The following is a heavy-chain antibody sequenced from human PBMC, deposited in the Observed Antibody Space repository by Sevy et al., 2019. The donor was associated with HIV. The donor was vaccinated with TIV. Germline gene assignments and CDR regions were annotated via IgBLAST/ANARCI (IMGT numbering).Heavy chain of an antibody. D-gene: IGHD2-2*01. V-gene: IGHV1-69*13. CDR1: GGTFSSYA. Sequence: ASVKVSCKASGGTFSSYAISWVRQAPGQGLEWMGGIIPIFGTTNYAQKFQGRVTITADESTSTAYMELSSLRSEDTAVYYCALGSSAYCSSTSCYAKAFDIWGQGTMVTVSS. CDR2: IIPIFGTT. CDR3: ALGSSAYCSSTSCYAKAFDI. J-gene: IGHJ3*02.